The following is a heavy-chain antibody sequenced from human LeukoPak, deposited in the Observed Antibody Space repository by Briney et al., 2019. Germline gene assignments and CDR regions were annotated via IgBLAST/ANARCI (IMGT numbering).Heavy chain of an antibody. CDR1: GGSFSRYY. V-gene: IGHV4-34*01. CDR2: INHSGST. CDR3: ASIHFWSGSDY. J-gene: IGHJ4*02. Sequence: SETLSLTCAVYGGSFSRYYWSWIRQPPGKGLEWIGEINHSGSTNYNPSLKSRVTISVDTSKNQFSLKLSSVTAADTAVYYCASIHFWSGSDYWGQGTLVTVSS. D-gene: IGHD3-3*02.